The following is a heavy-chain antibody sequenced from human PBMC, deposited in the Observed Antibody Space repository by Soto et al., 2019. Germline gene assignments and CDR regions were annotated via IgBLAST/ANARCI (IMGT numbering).Heavy chain of an antibody. D-gene: IGHD3-10*02. J-gene: IGHJ6*02. CDR1: GFSHTTNGLC. Sequence: DFGPTPVNPTQPLTLTCTSPGFSHTTNGLCVSWIRQPPGKALEWLARIDWDDDKFYSTSLKTRLTISKDTSKNQVVLTMTNMDPLDTATFYCASVVWGGTKNPPQTDYGMDVWGQGTTVTVSS. CDR3: ASVVWGGTKNPPQTDYGMDV. CDR2: IDWDDDK. V-gene: IGHV2-70*17.